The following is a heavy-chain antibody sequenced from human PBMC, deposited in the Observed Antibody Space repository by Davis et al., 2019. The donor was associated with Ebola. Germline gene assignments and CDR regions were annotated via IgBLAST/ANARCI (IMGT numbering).Heavy chain of an antibody. CDR3: VRENSYHYGLDV. CDR1: GFTFSNSW. J-gene: IGHJ6*02. Sequence: PGGSLRLSCAASGFTFSNSWMHWVRHAPGKGLLWVSRIDSDGTSAVYADAVEGRFTISRDNARNTLYLEMTSLRVEDTAVYYCVRENSYHYGLDVWGQGTTVTVSS. CDR2: IDSDGTSA. V-gene: IGHV3-74*01.